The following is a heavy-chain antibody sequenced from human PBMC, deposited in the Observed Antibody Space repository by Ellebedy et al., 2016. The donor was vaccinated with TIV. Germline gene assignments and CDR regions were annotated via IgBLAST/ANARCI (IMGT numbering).Heavy chain of an antibody. CDR1: GFPFSSYE. D-gene: IGHD3-10*01. CDR2: ISKSGSAV. CDR3: ARWFREEAELWYYDN. Sequence: GESLKISCVASGFPFSSYEMNWVRQAPGQGLEWVSYISKSGSAVLYAESVKGRFTISRDNAKNSLFLQMNSLRVDDTALYYCARWFREEAELWYYDNWGQGALVTVSS. J-gene: IGHJ4*02. V-gene: IGHV3-48*03.